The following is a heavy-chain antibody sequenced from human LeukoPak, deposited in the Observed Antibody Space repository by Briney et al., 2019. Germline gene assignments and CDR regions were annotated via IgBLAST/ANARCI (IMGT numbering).Heavy chain of an antibody. CDR2: ISSSSSTI. V-gene: IGHV3-48*02. CDR1: GFTFSSYS. Sequence: GGSLRLSCAASGFTFSSYSMNWVRQAPGKGLDWVSYISSSSSTIYYADSVKGRFTISRDNAKNSLYLQMNSLRDEDTAVYYCASLLRSYFDYWGQGTLVTVSS. J-gene: IGHJ4*02. CDR3: ASLLRSYFDY.